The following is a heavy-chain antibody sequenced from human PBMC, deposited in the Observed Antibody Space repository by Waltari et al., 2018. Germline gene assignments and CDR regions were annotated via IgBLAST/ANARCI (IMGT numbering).Heavy chain of an antibody. CDR2: ISGRGGST. J-gene: IGHJ4*02. CDR3: ANRPWQWLLRDYFDY. Sequence: EVQLLESGGGLVQPGGSLSLSCAASGFTFSSYAFSLARQAPGKGLEWVSGISGRGGSTYYADSVKGRFTISRDNSKNTLYLQMNSLRAEETAVYYCANRPWQWLLRDYFDYWGQGTLVTVSS. CDR1: GFTFSSYA. V-gene: IGHV3-23*01. D-gene: IGHD6-19*01.